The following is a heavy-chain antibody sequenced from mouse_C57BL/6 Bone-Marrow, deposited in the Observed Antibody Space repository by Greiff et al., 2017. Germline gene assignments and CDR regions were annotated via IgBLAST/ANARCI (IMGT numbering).Heavy chain of an antibody. CDR2: INPRDGST. CDR3: ARAGDYYGNSSVTRYARDY. Sequence: QVQLQQSGPELVKPGASVKLSCKASGYTFTSYDMNWVKQRPGQGLEWIGWINPRDGSTKYNEKFKGKATLTVDKSSSTAYMELSSLTSEDSAVYCCARAGDYYGNSSVTRYARDYWGQGTSVTVSS. J-gene: IGHJ4*01. D-gene: IGHD1-1*01. CDR1: GYTFTSYD. V-gene: IGHV1-85*01.